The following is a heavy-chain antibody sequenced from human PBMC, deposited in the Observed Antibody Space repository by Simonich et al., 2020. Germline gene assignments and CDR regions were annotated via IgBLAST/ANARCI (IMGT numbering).Heavy chain of an antibody. CDR3: ASSKRGYNWNDFDY. CDR1: GYTFTGYY. Sequence: QVQLVQSGAEVKKPGASVKVSCKASGYTFTGYYMHWVRQAPGQGLEWMGWINPKSGSTNDAQKFQGRGTMTRDTSISTAYMELSRLRSDDTAVYYCASSKRGYNWNDFDYWGQGTLVTVSS. V-gene: IGHV1-2*02. CDR2: INPKSGST. J-gene: IGHJ4*02. D-gene: IGHD1-1*01.